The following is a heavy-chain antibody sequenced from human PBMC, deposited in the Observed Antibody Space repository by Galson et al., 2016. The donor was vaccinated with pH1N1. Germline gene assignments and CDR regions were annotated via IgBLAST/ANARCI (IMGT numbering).Heavy chain of an antibody. J-gene: IGHJ4*02. D-gene: IGHD5-18*01. V-gene: IGHV1-69*02. CDR2: MIPILGLS. CDR3: ARARGHAAMDPFDF. Sequence: SVKVSCKASGGTFTSYTITWVRQAPGQGLEWMGRMIPILGLSNYAQKFQGRVTITADKSRSTAYMDLSSLKSEDTAVYFCARARGHAAMDPFDFWGQGTLATVSS. CDR1: GGTFTSYT.